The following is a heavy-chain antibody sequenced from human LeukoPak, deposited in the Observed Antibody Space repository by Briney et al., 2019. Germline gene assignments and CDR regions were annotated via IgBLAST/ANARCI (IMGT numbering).Heavy chain of an antibody. Sequence: SETLSLTCTVSGGSISSYYWSWIRQPPGKGLEWIGYIYYSGSTNYNPSLKSRVTISVDTSKNQFSLKLSSVTAADTAVYYCAGMTTVSPRGPYYYYYGMDVWGQGITVTVSS. D-gene: IGHD4-17*01. CDR3: AGMTTVSPRGPYYYYYGMDV. V-gene: IGHV4-59*01. CDR1: GGSISSYY. CDR2: IYYSGST. J-gene: IGHJ6*02.